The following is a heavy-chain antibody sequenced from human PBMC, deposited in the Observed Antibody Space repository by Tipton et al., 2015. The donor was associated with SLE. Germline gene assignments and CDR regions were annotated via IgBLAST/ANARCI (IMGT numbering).Heavy chain of an antibody. J-gene: IGHJ5*02. CDR1: GYSFTSYW. CDR2: IYPGDSDT. D-gene: IGHD6-13*01. V-gene: IGHV5-51*03. Sequence: QSGPEVKKPGESLKISCKVSGYSFTSYWIGWVRQLPGRGLEWMGIIYPGDSDTRYSPSFQGQVTIPADTSITTAYLQWSRLKASDPAMYYCARSSGAAAGYNWFDPWGQGTLVPVSS. CDR3: ARSSGAAAGYNWFDP.